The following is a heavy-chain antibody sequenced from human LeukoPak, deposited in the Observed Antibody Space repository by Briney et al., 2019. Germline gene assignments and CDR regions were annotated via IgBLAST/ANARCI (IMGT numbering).Heavy chain of an antibody. Sequence: SETLSLTCTVSGGSVSSGSYYWSWIRQPPGKGLEWIGYIYYSGSTNYNPSLKSRVTISVGTSKNQFSLKLSSVTAADTAVYYCAREMVHYYDSSGPDYWGQGTLVTVSS. CDR3: AREMVHYYDSSGPDY. V-gene: IGHV4-61*01. J-gene: IGHJ4*02. CDR2: IYYSGST. D-gene: IGHD3-22*01. CDR1: GGSVSSGSYY.